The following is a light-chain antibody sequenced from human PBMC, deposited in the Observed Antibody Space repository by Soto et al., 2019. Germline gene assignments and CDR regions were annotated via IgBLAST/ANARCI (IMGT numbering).Light chain of an antibody. Sequence: DIQMTQSPSSLSASVGDRVTITCQASQDISNYLNWYQQEPGKAPKLLIYDASNLETGVPSRFSGSGSGTDFTFTISSLQPEDIATYYCQQYDNLPFTVGPGTKVDIK. CDR3: QQYDNLPFT. J-gene: IGKJ3*01. CDR2: DAS. V-gene: IGKV1-33*01. CDR1: QDISNY.